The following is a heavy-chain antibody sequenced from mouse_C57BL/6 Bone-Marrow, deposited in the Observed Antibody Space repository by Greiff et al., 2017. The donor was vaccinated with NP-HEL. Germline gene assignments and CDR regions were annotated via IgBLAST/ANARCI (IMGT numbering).Heavy chain of an antibody. CDR2: IYPYNGVS. J-gene: IGHJ3*01. CDR3: ATENGAWFAY. V-gene: IGHV1-31*01. CDR1: GYSFTGYY. Sequence: VQLKQSGPELVKPGASVKISCKASGYSFTGYYMHWVKQSHGNILDWIGYIYPYNGVSSYNQKFKGKATLTVDKSSSTADMELRSLTTEDSAVDYCATENGAWFAYWGQGTLVTGSA.